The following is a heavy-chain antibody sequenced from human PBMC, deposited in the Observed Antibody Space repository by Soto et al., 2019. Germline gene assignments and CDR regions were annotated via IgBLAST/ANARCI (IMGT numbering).Heavy chain of an antibody. J-gene: IGHJ4*02. D-gene: IGHD3-9*01. V-gene: IGHV3-9*02. Sequence: EVQLVESGGGLVHPGSSLRLSCAASGFSSDEYSMHWVRQPPGKGLEWVSGSSWNSADIGYADSVRGRFTISRDNAKKSLYLQINSLSTVDTAFYHCVIPLYKSNLDWPWFVYGGRGTLVNVSS. CDR3: VIPLYKSNLDWPWFVY. CDR1: GFSSDEYS. CDR2: SSWNSADI.